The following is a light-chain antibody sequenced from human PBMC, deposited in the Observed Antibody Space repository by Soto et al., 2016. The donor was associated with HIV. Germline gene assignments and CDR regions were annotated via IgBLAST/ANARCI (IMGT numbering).Light chain of an antibody. Sequence: AIQMTQSPSSLSASVGDRVTITCRASQGIKNELGWYQQKPGKAPKLLIYSTSTLGSGVPSRFSGSASGSDFTLTISSLQPEDSASYFCLQXYSYPFTFGQGTKLEIK. CDR3: LQXYSYPFT. CDR1: QGIKNE. J-gene: IGKJ2*01. CDR2: STS. V-gene: IGKV1-6*01.